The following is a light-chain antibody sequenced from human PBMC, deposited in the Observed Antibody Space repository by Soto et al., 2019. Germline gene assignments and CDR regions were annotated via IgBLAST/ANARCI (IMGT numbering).Light chain of an antibody. CDR2: DNN. CDR1: SSNIGNNY. V-gene: IGLV1-51*01. J-gene: IGLJ1*01. Sequence: QSVLTQPPSVSAAPGQKVTISCSGSSSNIGNNYVSWYQQLPGTALKLLIYDNNDRPSGIPDRFSGSKSGTSATLGITGLQTGDEADYYCGTWDSSLSAHVFGTGTKVTVL. CDR3: GTWDSSLSAHV.